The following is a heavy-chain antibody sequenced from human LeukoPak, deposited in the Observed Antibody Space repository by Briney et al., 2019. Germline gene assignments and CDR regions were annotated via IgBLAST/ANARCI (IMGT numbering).Heavy chain of an antibody. D-gene: IGHD3-10*01. Sequence: ASEKVSCKASGYTFTSNAMNWVRQAPGQGLEWMGWINTNTGNPTYAQGFTGRFVFSLDTSVSTASLQINSLKAEDTAVYYCARDPQVSYYGSGSIDYWGQGTLVTVSS. J-gene: IGHJ4*02. CDR2: INTNTGNP. V-gene: IGHV7-4-1*02. CDR3: ARDPQVSYYGSGSIDY. CDR1: GYTFTSNA.